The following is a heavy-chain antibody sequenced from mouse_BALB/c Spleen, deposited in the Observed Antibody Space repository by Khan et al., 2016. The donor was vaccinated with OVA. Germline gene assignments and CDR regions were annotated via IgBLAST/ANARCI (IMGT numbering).Heavy chain of an antibody. Sequence: VELVESGPGLVAPSQNLSIICTVSGFSLINYGVHWIRQPPGKGLEWLGVLWAGGSTNYNSALMSRLSITKDNSKSQVFLKMNSLQTDDTAMYFCARPYYGSAWFAYWGQGTLVTVSA. J-gene: IGHJ3*01. CDR2: LWAGGST. V-gene: IGHV2-9*02. CDR1: GFSLINYG. CDR3: ARPYYGSAWFAY. D-gene: IGHD1-1*01.